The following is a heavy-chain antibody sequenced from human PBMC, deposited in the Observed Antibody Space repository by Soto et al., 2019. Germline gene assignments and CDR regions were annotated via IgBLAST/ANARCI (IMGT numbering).Heavy chain of an antibody. Sequence: QVQLKQSGPEVSKPGASVRVSCKASGYIFTNFGISWVRQAPGQGLEWMGWISGYNDNTHYAQKLQGRVSMTTDTSTGTAYMDLRSFRSDDTAIYYCVRDSSSWFYYYYGMDVWGQGTTVTVSS. CDR1: GYIFTNFG. CDR2: ISGYNDNT. V-gene: IGHV1-18*01. CDR3: VRDSSSWFYYYYGMDV. J-gene: IGHJ6*02. D-gene: IGHD6-13*01.